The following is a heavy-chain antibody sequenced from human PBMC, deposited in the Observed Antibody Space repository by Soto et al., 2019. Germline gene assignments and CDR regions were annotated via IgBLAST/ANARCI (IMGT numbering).Heavy chain of an antibody. Sequence: GGSLRLSCSASGFTFSNYGMQWVRQAPGKGLEWVAAIWFDGSNKYYTDSVKGRFTISRDNSKNTLYLQMNSLRGEDTAVYYCAGDSSGYNSNLEYWGQGTLVTVSS. CDR3: AGDSSGYNSNLEY. V-gene: IGHV3-33*01. D-gene: IGHD3-22*01. J-gene: IGHJ4*01. CDR2: IWFDGSNK. CDR1: GFTFSNYG.